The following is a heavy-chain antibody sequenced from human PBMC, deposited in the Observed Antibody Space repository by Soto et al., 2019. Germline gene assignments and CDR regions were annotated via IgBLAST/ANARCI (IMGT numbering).Heavy chain of an antibody. Sequence: GASVKVSCKASGYTFTSYAMHWVRQAPGQRLEWMGWINAGNGNTKYSQKFQGRVTITRDTSASTAYMELSSLRSEDTAVYYCARKNTPVLDDAFDIWCQAIMVTVS. CDR3: ARKNTPVLDDAFDI. J-gene: IGHJ3*02. CDR1: GYTFTSYA. D-gene: IGHD4-17*01. CDR2: INAGNGNT. V-gene: IGHV1-3*01.